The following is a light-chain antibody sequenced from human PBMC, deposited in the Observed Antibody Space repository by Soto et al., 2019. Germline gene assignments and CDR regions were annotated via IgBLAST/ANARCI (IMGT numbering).Light chain of an antibody. CDR3: QQYNTYPYT. CDR1: QSISSW. Sequence: DIQMTQSPSTLSASVGDRVTITCRASQSISSWLAWYQQKPGKAPKLLIYDASSLESGVPSRFRCSGSGTEFTLNISSLQHDDFATYYCQQYNTYPYTFGQGTKLEI. V-gene: IGKV1-5*01. CDR2: DAS. J-gene: IGKJ2*01.